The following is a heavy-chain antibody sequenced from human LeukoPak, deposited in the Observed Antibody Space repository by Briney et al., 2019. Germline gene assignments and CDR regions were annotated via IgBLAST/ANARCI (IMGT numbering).Heavy chain of an antibody. V-gene: IGHV3-53*01. CDR1: GFTFNNYA. J-gene: IGHJ6*02. D-gene: IGHD1-20*01. CDR3: ARDGGMANNNWKSGMDV. CDR2: IYSGGST. Sequence: GGSLRLSCAASGFTFNNYAMSWVRQAPGKGLEWVSVIYSGGSTYYADSVKGRFTISRDNSKNTLYLQMNSLRAEDTAVYYCARDGGMANNNWKSGMDVWGQGTTVTVSS.